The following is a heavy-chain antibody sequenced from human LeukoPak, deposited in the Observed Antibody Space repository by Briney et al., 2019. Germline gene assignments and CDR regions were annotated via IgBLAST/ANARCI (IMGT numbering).Heavy chain of an antibody. V-gene: IGHV3-74*01. J-gene: IGHJ4*02. CDR1: GFTFSR. CDR3: ARGGYYYDSSGYWRY. D-gene: IGHD3-22*01. Sequence: GGSLRLSCAASGFTFSRMHWVRQVPGKGLVWVSRINSDGSSRSYVDSVMGRFTISRDNSKNTLYLQMNSLRAEDTAVYYCARGGYYYDSSGYWRYWGQGTLVTVSS. CDR2: INSDGSSR.